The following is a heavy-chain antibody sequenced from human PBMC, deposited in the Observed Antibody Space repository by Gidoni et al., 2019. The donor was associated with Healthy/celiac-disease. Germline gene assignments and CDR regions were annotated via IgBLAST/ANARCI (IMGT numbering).Heavy chain of an antibody. CDR3: ARDQGGVVITTYDFDY. CDR1: GFPFSSYA. V-gene: IGHV3-30*01. D-gene: IGHD3-22*01. J-gene: IGHJ4*02. Sequence: QVQLVESGGGVVQPGRSLRLSCAASGFPFSSYAMHWVRQAPGKGLEWVAVISYDGSNKYYADSVKGRFTISRDNSKNTLYLQMNSLRAEDTAVYYCARDQGGVVITTYDFDYWGQGTLVTVSS. CDR2: ISYDGSNK.